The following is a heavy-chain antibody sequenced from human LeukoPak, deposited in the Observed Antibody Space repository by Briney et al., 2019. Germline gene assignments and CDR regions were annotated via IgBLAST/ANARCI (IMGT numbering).Heavy chain of an antibody. J-gene: IGHJ4*02. D-gene: IGHD2-2*01. CDR2: IKSKTDGGTT. CDR3: TTEDIVVVPAANY. V-gene: IGHV3-15*01. Sequence: GGSLRLSCAASGFTFSNAWMSWVRQAPGKGLEWVGRIKSKTDGGTTDYAAPVKGRFAISRDDSKNTLYLQMNSLKTEDTAVCYCTTEDIVVVPAANYWGQGTLVTVSS. CDR1: GFTFSNAW.